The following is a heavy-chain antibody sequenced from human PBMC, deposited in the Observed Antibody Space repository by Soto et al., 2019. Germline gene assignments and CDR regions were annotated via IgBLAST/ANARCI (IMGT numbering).Heavy chain of an antibody. D-gene: IGHD2-2*02. J-gene: IGHJ5*02. Sequence: QVQLVQSGAEVKKPGSSVKVSCKASGGTFSSYAISWVRQAPGQGLEWMGGIIPIFGTANYAQKFQGRVTITADEATSTDYMELSSLRSEDTAVYYCARTPLYCSSTSCYTGWFDPWGQGTLVTVSS. CDR2: IIPIFGTA. V-gene: IGHV1-69*01. CDR3: ARTPLYCSSTSCYTGWFDP. CDR1: GGTFSSYA.